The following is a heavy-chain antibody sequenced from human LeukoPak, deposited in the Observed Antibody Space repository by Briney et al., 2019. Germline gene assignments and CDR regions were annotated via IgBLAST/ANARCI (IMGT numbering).Heavy chain of an antibody. CDR2: IYYSGST. Sequence: SETLSLTCTVSGGSISSSSYYWGWIRQPPGKGLEWLGSIYYSGSTYYNPSLKSRVTISVDTSKNQFSLKLSSVTAADTAVYYCARVREGPPRGYYYYGMDVWGQGTTVTVSS. CDR3: ARVREGPPRGYYYYGMDV. J-gene: IGHJ6*02. D-gene: IGHD5-24*01. V-gene: IGHV4-39*07. CDR1: GGSISSSSYY.